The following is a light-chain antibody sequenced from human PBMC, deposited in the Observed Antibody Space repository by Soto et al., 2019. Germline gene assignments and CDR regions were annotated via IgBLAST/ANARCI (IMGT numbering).Light chain of an antibody. CDR3: SSYTSSNTVV. CDR2: EVS. V-gene: IGLV2-14*01. CDR1: SSDVGVYNY. J-gene: IGLJ2*01. Sequence: QSALTQPASVSGSPGQSITISCTGTSSDVGVYNYVSWYQQHPGKAPQLMIYEVSNRPSGVSNRFSGSKSGNTASLTISGLQAEDEADYYCSSYTSSNTVVFGGGTKVTVL.